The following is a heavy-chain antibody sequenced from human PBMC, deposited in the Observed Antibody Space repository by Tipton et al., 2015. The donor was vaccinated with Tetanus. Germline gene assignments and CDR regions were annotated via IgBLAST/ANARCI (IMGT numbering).Heavy chain of an antibody. Sequence: PRLSCAASGFTVSSNYMSWVRQAPGTGLEWVSVIYSGGSTYYADSVKGRFTISRDNSKNTLYLQMNSLRAEDTAVYYCARVWNWNRGSYGHWGQGTLVTVSS. V-gene: IGHV3-66*01. CDR1: GFTVSSNY. CDR2: IYSGGST. D-gene: IGHD1-1*01. J-gene: IGHJ4*02. CDR3: ARVWNWNRGSYGH.